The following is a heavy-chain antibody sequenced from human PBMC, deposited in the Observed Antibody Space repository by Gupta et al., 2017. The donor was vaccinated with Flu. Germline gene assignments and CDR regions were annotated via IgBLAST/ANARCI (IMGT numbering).Heavy chain of an antibody. D-gene: IGHD6-13*01. CDR3: ARDRHSLGY. CDR1: GGSISGYY. Sequence: QVQLQESGPGLVKPSETLSLTCTVSGGSISGYYWSWIRQPPGKGLEWIGYIYYSGTTNYNPSLKSRVTISVDTSNNQFSLKLDSVTAADTAVYYCARDRHSLGYWGQGTLVTVSS. J-gene: IGHJ4*02. V-gene: IGHV4-59*01. CDR2: IYYSGTT.